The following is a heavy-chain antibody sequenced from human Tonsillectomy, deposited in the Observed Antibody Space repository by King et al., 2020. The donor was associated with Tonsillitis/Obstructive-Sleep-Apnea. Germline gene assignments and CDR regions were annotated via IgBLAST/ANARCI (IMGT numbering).Heavy chain of an antibody. CDR3: ARDRNKYSIDWDDAFDV. J-gene: IGHJ3*01. CDR2: MNPNSGGT. D-gene: IGHD3-9*01. V-gene: IGHV1-2*02. Sequence: VQLVESGAEVKKPGASVKVSCKASGYTFTDYYIHWVRQAPGQGLEWMGWMNPNSGGTNYEQKCQGRVTMTRDTSITTAYMELSSLRSDDTAVYYCARDRNKYSIDWDDAFDVWGQGTMVTVSS. CDR1: GYTFTDYY.